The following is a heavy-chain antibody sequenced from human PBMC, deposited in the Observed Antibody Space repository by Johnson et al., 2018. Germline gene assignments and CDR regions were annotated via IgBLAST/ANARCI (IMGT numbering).Heavy chain of an antibody. Sequence: EEQLLEAGGGLVKPGGSLRLSCAASGFTFSNAWMNWVRQAPGKGLEWVGRMKSKTDGGTPDYAAPVKGRFTISRDDSKNTLYLQMNSLQTEDTAVYYCTTGIDSGYDLFYYGMDGWGQGTTVTVSS. CDR3: TTGIDSGYDLFYYGMDG. J-gene: IGHJ6*02. D-gene: IGHD5-12*01. V-gene: IGHV3-15*07. CDR2: MKSKTDGGTP. CDR1: GFTFSNAW.